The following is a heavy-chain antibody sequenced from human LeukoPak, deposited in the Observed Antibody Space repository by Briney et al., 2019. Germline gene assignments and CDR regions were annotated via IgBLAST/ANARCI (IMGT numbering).Heavy chain of an antibody. D-gene: IGHD3-16*01. CDR2: ISYDGPIK. CDR1: GFTFNNYG. CDR3: AKGRYRFAYKAADY. Sequence: GGSLRLSCAASGFTFNNYGMHWVRQAPGKGLEWEALISYDGPIKYYADSVKGRFTISRDNSKNTLFLHMNSLRPEDTAVYYCAKGRYRFAYKAADYWGQGTLVTVSS. V-gene: IGHV3-30*18. J-gene: IGHJ4*02.